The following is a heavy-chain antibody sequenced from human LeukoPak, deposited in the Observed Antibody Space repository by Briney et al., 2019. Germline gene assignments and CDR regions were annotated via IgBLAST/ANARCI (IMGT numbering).Heavy chain of an antibody. CDR1: GGTFSSYA. Sequence: GASVKVSCKASGGTFSSYAISWVRQAPGQGLEWMGRIIPILGIANYAQKFQGRVTITADESTSTAYMELCSLRSEDTAVYYCARVHDSSGYYLPWGQGTLVTVSS. CDR2: IIPILGIA. J-gene: IGHJ5*02. D-gene: IGHD3-22*01. CDR3: ARVHDSSGYYLP. V-gene: IGHV1-69*04.